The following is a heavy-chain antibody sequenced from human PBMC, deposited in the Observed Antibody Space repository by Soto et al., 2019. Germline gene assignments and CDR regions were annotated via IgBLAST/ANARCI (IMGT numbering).Heavy chain of an antibody. V-gene: IGHV3-30-3*01. CDR2: ISYDGSNK. D-gene: IGHD4-17*01. CDR1: GFTFSSYA. CDR3: ARDYGDYGFFDY. J-gene: IGHJ4*02. Sequence: QVQLVESGGGVVQPGRSLRLSCAASGFTFSSYAMHWVRQAPGKGLEWVAVISYDGSNKYYADSVKGRFTISRDNSKNTLYLQMNRLRAEDTAVYYCARDYGDYGFFDYWGQGTLVTVSS.